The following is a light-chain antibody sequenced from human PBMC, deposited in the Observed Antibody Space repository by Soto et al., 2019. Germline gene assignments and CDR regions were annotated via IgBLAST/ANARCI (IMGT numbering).Light chain of an antibody. J-gene: IGKJ4*01. CDR2: EAS. V-gene: IGKV1-9*01. CDR1: QGISSY. CDR3: QHLNNHPLT. Sequence: DIQLTQSPSFLSASVGDRVTITCRASQGISSYLLWYQQKPGKAPKLLIYEASTLQSGVPSRFSGSGSGTEFTLTISSLQPEDFATYSCQHLNNHPLTFGGGTKVEIK.